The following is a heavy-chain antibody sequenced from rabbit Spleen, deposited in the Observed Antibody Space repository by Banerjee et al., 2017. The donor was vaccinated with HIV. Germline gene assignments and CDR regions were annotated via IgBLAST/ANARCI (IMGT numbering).Heavy chain of an antibody. Sequence: QSLEESGGGLVKPGGTLTLTCKASGFSFINKHVMCWVRQAPGKGLEWIACMNTRSGEDVYATWAKGRFTISKTSSTTVTLQMTSLTAADTATYFCARDLPNVIGWNLNLWGPGTLVTVS. V-gene: IGHV1S40*01. CDR1: GFSFINKHV. J-gene: IGHJ4*01. CDR3: ARDLPNVIGWNLNL. CDR2: MNTRSGED. D-gene: IGHD2-1*01.